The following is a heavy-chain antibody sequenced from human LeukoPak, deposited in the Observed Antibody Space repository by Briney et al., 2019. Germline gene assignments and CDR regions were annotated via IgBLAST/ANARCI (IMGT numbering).Heavy chain of an antibody. CDR1: GFTFNNYA. D-gene: IGHD2-15*01. V-gene: IGHV3-23*01. J-gene: IGHJ4*02. CDR2: ISGSGGTT. Sequence: PGGSLRLSCAASGFTFNNYAMTWVRQAPGKGLEWVSAISGSGGTTLYADSVKGRFTISRDNSKSTLYLQMNSLRAEDTAVYYCAKDLRVVAANFDYWGQGTLVTVSS. CDR3: AKDLRVVAANFDY.